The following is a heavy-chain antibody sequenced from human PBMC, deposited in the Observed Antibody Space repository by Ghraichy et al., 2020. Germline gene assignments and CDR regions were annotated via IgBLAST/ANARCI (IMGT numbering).Heavy chain of an antibody. D-gene: IGHD1-1*01. CDR3: ARDRVQVSGTGSYYYYYGMDV. CDR2: TYYRSKWYN. Sequence: SQTLSLTCAISGDSVSSNSAAWNWIRQSPSRGLEWLGRTYYRSKWYNDYAVSVKSRITINPDTSKNQFSLQLNSVTPEDTAVYYCARDRVQVSGTGSYYYYYGMDVWGQGTTVTVSS. V-gene: IGHV6-1*01. J-gene: IGHJ6*02. CDR1: GDSVSSNSAA.